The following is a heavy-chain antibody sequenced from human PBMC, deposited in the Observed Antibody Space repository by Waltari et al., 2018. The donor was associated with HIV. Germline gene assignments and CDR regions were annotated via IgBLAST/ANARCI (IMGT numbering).Heavy chain of an antibody. D-gene: IGHD1-1*01. Sequence: EVPLVESGGGLVEPGGSLRLPCAASGFTFADSWMYWVRQAPGKGLEGVASIKGKTEDGTRDFAARVKGRFSISRNYLKNTVDLQRNNQKAEDTAVYYCAGGTGRSDFDDWGQGTLVTVSS. V-gene: IGHV3-15*07. CDR2: IKGKTEDGTR. CDR3: AGGTGRSDFDD. CDR1: GFTFADSW. J-gene: IGHJ4*02.